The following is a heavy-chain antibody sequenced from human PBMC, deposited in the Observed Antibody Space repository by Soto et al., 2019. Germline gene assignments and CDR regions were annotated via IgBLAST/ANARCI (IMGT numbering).Heavy chain of an antibody. V-gene: IGHV2-5*02. D-gene: IGHD4-17*01. Sequence: QITLKESGPTLVKPTQTLTLTCTFSGFSLSTSGVGVGWIRQPPGKALEWLELIYWDDDKRYSPSLKSRLTITKDTSKSQVVLTMTNMDPVDTATYYCAHSLKNPYGGNAPQFDYWGQGTLVTVSS. CDR2: IYWDDDK. CDR1: GFSLSTSGVG. CDR3: AHSLKNPYGGNAPQFDY. J-gene: IGHJ4*02.